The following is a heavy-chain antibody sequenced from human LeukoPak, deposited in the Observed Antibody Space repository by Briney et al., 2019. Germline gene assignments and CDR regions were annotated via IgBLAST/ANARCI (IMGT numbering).Heavy chain of an antibody. D-gene: IGHD3-22*01. CDR1: GGSISSSSYY. CDR2: IYYSGST. V-gene: IGHV4-39*07. CDR3: ARCYYDSSGYYDAFDI. J-gene: IGHJ3*02. Sequence: SETLSLTCTVSGGSISSSSYYWGWIRQPPGKGLEWIGSIYYSGSTYYNPSLKSRVTMSVDTSKNQFSLKLSSVTAADTAVYYCARCYYDSSGYYDAFDIWGQGTMVTVSS.